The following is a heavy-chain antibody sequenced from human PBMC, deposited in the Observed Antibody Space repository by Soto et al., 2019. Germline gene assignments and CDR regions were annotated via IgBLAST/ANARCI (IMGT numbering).Heavy chain of an antibody. CDR2: VSHSGST. J-gene: IGHJ3*02. D-gene: IGHD3-10*01. CDR3: ARWGYYGPPATLDI. Sequence: QVQLQESGPGLVKPSGALSLTCAVSGASISSDSWWTWVRQPPGKGLEWIGDVSHSGSTSYTPSLXRXAXXSVDRSKNQFSLNVPSLTAAATAVYYCARWGYYGPPATLDIWGQGTMVTVSS. V-gene: IGHV4-4*02. CDR1: GASISSDSW.